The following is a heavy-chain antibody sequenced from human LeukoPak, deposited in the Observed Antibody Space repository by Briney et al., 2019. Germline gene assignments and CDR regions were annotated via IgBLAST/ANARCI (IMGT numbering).Heavy chain of an antibody. CDR2: INPNSGGI. CDR3: ATECRCSSTSCYACGFDY. CDR1: GYTFTDYY. D-gene: IGHD2-2*01. J-gene: IGHJ4*02. Sequence: ASVKVSCKASGYTFTDYYMHWVRQAPGQGLEWMGWINPNSGGINYAQKFQGRVTMTRDTSISTAYMELSRLRSDDTAMYYCATECRCSSTSCYACGFDYWGQGTLVTVSS. V-gene: IGHV1-2*02.